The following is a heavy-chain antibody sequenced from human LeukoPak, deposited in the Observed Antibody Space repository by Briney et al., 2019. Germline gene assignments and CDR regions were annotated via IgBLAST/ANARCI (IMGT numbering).Heavy chain of an antibody. J-gene: IGHJ3*02. CDR1: GYTFTNYG. CDR3: ARETGTHHDAFDI. CDR2: ISAYNGNT. Sequence: GASVKVSCKASGYTFTNYGVSWVRQAPGQGLEWMGWISAYNGNTDYAQKFQGRVTMTTDTTTSTAYMELRSLRSDDTAVYYCARETGTHHDAFDIWGQGTMVTVSS. V-gene: IGHV1-18*01. D-gene: IGHD1-1*01.